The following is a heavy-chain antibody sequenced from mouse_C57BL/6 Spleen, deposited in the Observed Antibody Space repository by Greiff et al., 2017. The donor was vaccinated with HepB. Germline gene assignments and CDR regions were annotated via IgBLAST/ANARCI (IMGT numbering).Heavy chain of an antibody. D-gene: IGHD1-1*01. Sequence: LQQPGAELVKPGASVKLSCQASGYTFTSYWMHWVKQRPGQGLEWIGMIHPNSGSTNYNEKFKSKATLTVDKSSSTAYMQLSSLTSEDSAVYYCARSNHYYGSSYGYFDVWGTGTTVTVSS. J-gene: IGHJ1*03. CDR1: GYTFTSYW. V-gene: IGHV1-64*01. CDR2: IHPNSGST. CDR3: ARSNHYYGSSYGYFDV.